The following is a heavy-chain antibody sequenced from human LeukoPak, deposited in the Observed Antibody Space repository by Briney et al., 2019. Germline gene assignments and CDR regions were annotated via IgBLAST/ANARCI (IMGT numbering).Heavy chain of an antibody. J-gene: IGHJ5*02. CDR3: ARGRYYYDSSGYRNWFDP. CDR2: IYYSGST. D-gene: IGHD3-22*01. V-gene: IGHV4-59*01. CDR1: GGSISSYY. Sequence: SETLSLTCTVSGGSISSYYWSWIRQPPGKGLEWIGYIYYSGSTNYNPSLKSRVTISVDTSKNQFSLKLSSVTAADTAVYYCARGRYYYDSSGYRNWFDPWGQGTLVTVSS.